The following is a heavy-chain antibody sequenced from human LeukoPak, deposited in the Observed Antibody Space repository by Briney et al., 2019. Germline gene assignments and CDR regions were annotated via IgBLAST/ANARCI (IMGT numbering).Heavy chain of an antibody. J-gene: IGHJ6*02. CDR3: AKAPYDFWSGSFYYGMDV. D-gene: IGHD3-3*01. CDR1: GFTFDDYA. CDR2: ISWNSGSI. Sequence: GGSLRLSCAASGFTFDDYAMPWVRQAPGKGLEWVSGISWNSGSIGYADSVKGRFTISRDNAKNSLYLQMNSLRAEDTALYYCAKAPYDFWSGSFYYGMDVWGQGTTVTVSS. V-gene: IGHV3-9*01.